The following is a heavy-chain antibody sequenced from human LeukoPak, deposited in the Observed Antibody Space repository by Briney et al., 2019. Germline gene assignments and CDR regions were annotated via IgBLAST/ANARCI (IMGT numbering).Heavy chain of an antibody. V-gene: IGHV4-59*08. CDR1: GGSISSYY. D-gene: IGHD3-10*01. J-gene: IGHJ4*02. CDR2: IYYSGST. Sequence: SETLSLTCTVSGGSISSYYWSWIRQPPGKGLEWIGYIYYSGSTNYNPSLKSRVTISVDTSKNQFSLKLSSVTAADTAVYYCARQGYGSGSYYTNLYFDYWGQGTLVTVSS. CDR3: ARQGYGSGSYYTNLYFDY.